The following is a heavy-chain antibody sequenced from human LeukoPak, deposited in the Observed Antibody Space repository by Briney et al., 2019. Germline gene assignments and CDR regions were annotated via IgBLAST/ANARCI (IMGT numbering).Heavy chain of an antibody. CDR1: GFTFSSYS. V-gene: IGHV3-21*01. Sequence: GGSLRLSCAASGFTFSSYSMNWVRQAPGKGLEWVSSISSSSSYIYYADSVKGRFTISRDNAKNSLHLQMNSLRADDTAVYYCARGRIVAGVRYWGQGTLVTVSS. J-gene: IGHJ4*02. CDR3: ARGRIVAGVRY. CDR2: ISSSSSYI. D-gene: IGHD3-22*01.